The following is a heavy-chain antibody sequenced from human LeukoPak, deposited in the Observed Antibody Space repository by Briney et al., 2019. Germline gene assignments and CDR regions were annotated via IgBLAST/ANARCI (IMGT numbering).Heavy chain of an antibody. Sequence: PGGSLRLSCAASGFTFSSYEMNWVRQAPGKGLEWVSYISSGGSTIYYADSVKGRVTISRDNAKNSLYLQMNSLRAEDTAVYYCARAAAGMIFYYYMDVWGKGTTVTISS. J-gene: IGHJ6*03. CDR3: ARAAAGMIFYYYMDV. V-gene: IGHV3-48*03. CDR2: ISSGGSTI. CDR1: GFTFSSYE. D-gene: IGHD6-13*01.